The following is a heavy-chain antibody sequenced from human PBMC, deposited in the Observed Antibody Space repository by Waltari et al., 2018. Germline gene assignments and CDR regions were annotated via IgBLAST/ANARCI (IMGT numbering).Heavy chain of an antibody. CDR2: IYYSGRT. Sequence: QVQLQESGPGLVKPSQNLPLTCTVSGGSISSCGSSWSCIRQHPGEGLEWIGYIYYSGRTYYNPSLKSLVTISVDTSKNQFTLKLSSVTAAYTAVYYGARDSIYGGGYFDYWGQGTLVTVSS. D-gene: IGHD4-17*01. CDR3: ARDSIYGGGYFDY. J-gene: IGHJ4*02. CDR1: GGSISSCGSS. V-gene: IGHV4-31*01.